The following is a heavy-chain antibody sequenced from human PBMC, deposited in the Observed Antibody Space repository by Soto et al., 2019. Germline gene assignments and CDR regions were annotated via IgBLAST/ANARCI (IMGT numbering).Heavy chain of an antibody. D-gene: IGHD3-3*01. CDR1: GGSFSGYY. CDR2: INHSGST. J-gene: IGHJ4*02. CDR3: ARGRSYFF. Sequence: QVQLQQWGAGLLKPSETLSLTCAVYGGSFSGYYWSWIRQPPGKGLEWIGEINHSGSTNYNPSLXSXVXKSADASRNQFFLRLSSGPAAATPVYYCARGRSYFFWGQGTLVTVSS. V-gene: IGHV4-34*01.